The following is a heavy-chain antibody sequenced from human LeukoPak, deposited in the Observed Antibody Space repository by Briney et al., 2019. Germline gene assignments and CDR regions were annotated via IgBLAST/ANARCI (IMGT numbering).Heavy chain of an antibody. CDR1: GFTFSSYA. CDR2: ISGSGGST. J-gene: IGHJ6*02. Sequence: GGSLRLSCAASGFTFSSYAMSWVRQAPGKGLEWVSAISGSGGSTYYADSVKGRFTISRDNSKNTLYLQMNSLRAKDTAVYYCAKALAATGYYYYGMDVWGQGTTVTVSS. CDR3: AKALAATGYYYYGMDV. D-gene: IGHD2-15*01. V-gene: IGHV3-23*01.